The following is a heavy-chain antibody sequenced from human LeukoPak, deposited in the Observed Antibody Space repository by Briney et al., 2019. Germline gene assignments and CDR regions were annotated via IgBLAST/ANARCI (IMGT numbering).Heavy chain of an antibody. Sequence: SPSETLSLTCTVSGGSISSGGYYCGWIRQPPGKGLEWIGYIYHSGSTYYNPSLKSRVTISVETSKNQFSLKLSSVTAADTAVYYCARGGRQYGSGSSFDYWGQGTLVTVSS. D-gene: IGHD3-10*01. V-gene: IGHV4-30-2*01. CDR2: IYHSGST. CDR1: GGSISSGGYY. CDR3: ARGGRQYGSGSSFDY. J-gene: IGHJ4*02.